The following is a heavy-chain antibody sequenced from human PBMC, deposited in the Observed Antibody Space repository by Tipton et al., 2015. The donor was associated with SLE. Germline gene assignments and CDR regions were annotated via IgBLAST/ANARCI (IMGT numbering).Heavy chain of an antibody. CDR3: ARATPSYYYDSSGSFDY. D-gene: IGHD3-22*01. CDR1: GGSISSPC. V-gene: IGHV4-59*11. CDR2: ISYSETT. J-gene: IGHJ4*02. Sequence: LRLSCTVSGGSISSPCWSWIRQPPGKGLEWIGYISYSETTNYNPSLKSRVTISVDTSKNQFSLKLRSVTAADTAVYYCARATPSYYYDSSGSFDYWGQGTLVTVSS.